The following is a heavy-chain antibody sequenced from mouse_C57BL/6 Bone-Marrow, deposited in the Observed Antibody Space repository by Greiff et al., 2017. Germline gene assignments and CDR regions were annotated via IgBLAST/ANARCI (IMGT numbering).Heavy chain of an antibody. V-gene: IGHV1-52*01. CDR3: SRQVLEGYSYGSSHLYYYAMDY. CDR1: GYTFTSYW. CDR2: IDPSDSET. D-gene: IGHD1-1*01. Sequence: QVQLQQPGAELVRPGSSVKLSCKASGYTFTSYWMHWVKQRPIQGLEWIGNIDPSDSETHYNQKFKDKATLTVDKSSRTAYMQLRSLTSERSAVYYCSRQVLEGYSYGSSHLYYYAMDYWGQGTSVTVSS. J-gene: IGHJ4*01.